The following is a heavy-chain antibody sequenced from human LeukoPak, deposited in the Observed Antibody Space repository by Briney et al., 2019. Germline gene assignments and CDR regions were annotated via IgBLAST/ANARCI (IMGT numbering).Heavy chain of an antibody. CDR3: ARVGTPTRRSYWYFDL. J-gene: IGHJ2*01. CDR2: IYYSGST. CDR1: GGSISSYY. V-gene: IGHV4-59*08. Sequence: PSETLSLTCTVSGGSISSYYWSWIRQPPGKGLEWIGYIYYSGSTNYNPSLKSRVTISVDTSKNQFSLKLTSVTAADTAVYYCARVGTPTRRSYWYFDLWGRGTLVAVSS. D-gene: IGHD6-13*01.